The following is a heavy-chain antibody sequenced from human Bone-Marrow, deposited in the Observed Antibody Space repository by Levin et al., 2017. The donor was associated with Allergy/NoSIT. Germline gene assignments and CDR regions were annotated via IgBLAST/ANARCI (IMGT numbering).Heavy chain of an antibody. D-gene: IGHD3-22*01. Sequence: PGESLKISCAASGFTFRHYTMNWVRQAPGKGLEWVSCITSSGDSTYYADSVKGRFTISRDNAKNSLYLQLNRLRDEDTAMYYCARDPARGYYDSSGYSGDHWGQGTPVTVSS. CDR2: ITSSGDST. CDR1: GFTFRHYT. V-gene: IGHV3-48*02. J-gene: IGHJ4*02. CDR3: ARDPARGYYDSSGYSGDH.